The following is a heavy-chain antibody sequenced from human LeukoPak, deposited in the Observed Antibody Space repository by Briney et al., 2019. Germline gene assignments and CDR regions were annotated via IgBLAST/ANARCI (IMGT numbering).Heavy chain of an antibody. J-gene: IGHJ4*02. Sequence: PSETLSLTCTVSGGSTSSYYCNWIRQPAGKGLEWIGRIYTSGSTNYNPSLKSRVTMSVDTSKNQFSLKLRSVTAADTAVYYCARDRVGSGWFDYWGQGTLVTVSS. CDR3: ARDRVGSGWFDY. V-gene: IGHV4-4*07. CDR2: IYTSGST. CDR1: GGSTSSYY. D-gene: IGHD6-19*01.